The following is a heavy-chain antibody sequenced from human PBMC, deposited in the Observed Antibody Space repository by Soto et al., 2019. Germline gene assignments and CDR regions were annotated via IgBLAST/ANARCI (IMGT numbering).Heavy chain of an antibody. Sequence: PSETLSLTCTVSGGSIRGYYWSWIRQPPGMGLQWIGNIYYSGSTKYNPSLNSRVTMSLDTSTNQFSLRLSSVTAADTALYYFARLSNRGGDDLDAFDIWGQGTMVTVSS. CDR1: GGSIRGYY. CDR2: IYYSGST. D-gene: IGHD4-4*01. V-gene: IGHV4-59*08. CDR3: ARLSNRGGDDLDAFDI. J-gene: IGHJ3*02.